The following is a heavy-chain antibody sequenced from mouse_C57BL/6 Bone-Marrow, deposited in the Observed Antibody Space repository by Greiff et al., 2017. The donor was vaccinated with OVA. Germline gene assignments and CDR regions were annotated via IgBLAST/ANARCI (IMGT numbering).Heavy chain of an antibody. CDR1: GYTFTSYC. Sequence: QVQLQQSGAELARPGASVKLSCKASGYTFTSYCISWVKQRTGHVLEWIGEIYPRSGNTYYNEKFKGKATLTADKSSSTAYMELRSLTSEDSAVYYYAGNEFGYWGQGTTLTVSS. CDR2: IYPRSGNT. J-gene: IGHJ2*01. V-gene: IGHV1-81*01. CDR3: AGNEFGY.